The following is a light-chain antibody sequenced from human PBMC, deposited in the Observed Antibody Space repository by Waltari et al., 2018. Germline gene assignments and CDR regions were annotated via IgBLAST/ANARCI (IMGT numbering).Light chain of an antibody. V-gene: IGKV1-17*03. Sequence: DIQMTQSPSAMSASVGARVAITCRASQDIGNYLAWFQQKPGTVPKRLIYAVSSLESGVPSRFSGSDSGTEFTLTINRLQPEDLATYFCLQHYTYPPTFGQGTRLEI. CDR3: LQHYTYPPT. CDR2: AVS. J-gene: IGKJ5*01. CDR1: QDIGNY.